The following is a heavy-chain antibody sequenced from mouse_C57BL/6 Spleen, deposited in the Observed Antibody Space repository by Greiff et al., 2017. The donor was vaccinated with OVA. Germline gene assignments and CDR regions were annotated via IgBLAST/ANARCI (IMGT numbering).Heavy chain of an antibody. CDR2: IHPNSGGT. D-gene: IGHD1-1*01. CDR1: GYTFTSYW. V-gene: IGHV1-64*01. CDR3: ARDTTVVATNFDY. J-gene: IGHJ2*01. Sequence: QVQLQQPGAELVKPGASVKLSCKASGYTFTSYWMHWVKQRPGQGLEWIGMIHPNSGGTNYNEKFKSKATLTADKSSSTAYMQLSSLTSEDSAVEYGARDTTVVATNFDYWGQGTTLTVSS.